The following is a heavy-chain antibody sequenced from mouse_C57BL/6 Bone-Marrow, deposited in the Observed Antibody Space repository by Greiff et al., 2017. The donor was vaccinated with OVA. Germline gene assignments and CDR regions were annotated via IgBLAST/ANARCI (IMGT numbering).Heavy chain of an antibody. V-gene: IGHV1-52*01. D-gene: IGHD2-1*01. CDR1: GYTFTSYW. Sequence: VQLQQSGAELVRPGSSVKLSCKASGYTFTSYWMHWVKQRPIQGLEWIGNIDPSDSETHYNQKFKDKATLTVDKSSSTAYMQLSSLTAEDSAVYYCARHYGNYNFDYWGQGTTLTVSS. CDR3: ARHYGNYNFDY. CDR2: IDPSDSET. J-gene: IGHJ2*01.